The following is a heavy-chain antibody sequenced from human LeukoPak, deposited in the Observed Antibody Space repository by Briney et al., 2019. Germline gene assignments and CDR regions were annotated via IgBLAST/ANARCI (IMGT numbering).Heavy chain of an antibody. J-gene: IGHJ6*03. CDR1: GYIFIDYE. Sequence: ASVKVSCKASGYIFIDYEINWVRQATGQGLEWMGWMNPKSGDTGYEQKFQGRVTITRDSSISTVYMELSSLRSEDTVLYYCARGRYMDVWGKGTTVTVSS. CDR3: ARGRYMDV. V-gene: IGHV1-8*03. CDR2: MNPKSGDT.